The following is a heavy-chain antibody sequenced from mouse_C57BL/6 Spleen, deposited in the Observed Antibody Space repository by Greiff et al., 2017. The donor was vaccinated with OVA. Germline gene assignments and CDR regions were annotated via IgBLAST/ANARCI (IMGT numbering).Heavy chain of an antibody. D-gene: IGHD2-13*01. CDR1: GYTFTSYW. V-gene: IGHV1-50*01. Sequence: QVQLQQSGAELVKPGASVKLSCKASGYTFTSYWMQWVKQRPGQGLEWIGEIDPSDSYTNYNQKFKGKATLTVDTSSSTAYMQLSSLTSEDSAVYYCARGTTGWYFDVWGTGTTVTVSS. CDR2: IDPSDSYT. CDR3: ARGTTGWYFDV. J-gene: IGHJ1*03.